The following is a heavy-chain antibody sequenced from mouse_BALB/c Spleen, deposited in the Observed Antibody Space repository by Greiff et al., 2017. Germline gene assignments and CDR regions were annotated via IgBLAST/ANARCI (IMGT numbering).Heavy chain of an antibody. CDR3: ARHLLRYFDV. V-gene: IGHV3-2*02. D-gene: IGHD1-1*01. CDR2: ISYSGST. Sequence: EVQLQQSGPGLVKPSQSLSLTCTVTGYSITSDYAWNWIRQFPGNKLEWMGYISYSGSTSYNPSLKSRISITRDTSKNQFFLQLNSVTTEDTATYYCARHLLRYFDVWGAGTTVTVSS. J-gene: IGHJ1*01. CDR1: GYSITSDYA.